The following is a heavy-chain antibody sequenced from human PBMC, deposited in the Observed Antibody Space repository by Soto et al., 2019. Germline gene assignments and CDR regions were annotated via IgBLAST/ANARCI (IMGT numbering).Heavy chain of an antibody. V-gene: IGHV3-30*03. CDR1: GFTFSTYG. J-gene: IGHJ4*02. CDR2: LSFDGSNK. CDR3: ALVRGRWSDVDY. Sequence: ESGGGVVQPGRSLRLSCAASGFTFSTYGIHWVRQAPGKGLEWVAVLSFDGSNKYYADSVKGRFTISRDNSKNTLYLEMNSLRAEDTAVYYCALVRGRWSDVDYWGQGTLVTVSS. D-gene: IGHD3-16*01.